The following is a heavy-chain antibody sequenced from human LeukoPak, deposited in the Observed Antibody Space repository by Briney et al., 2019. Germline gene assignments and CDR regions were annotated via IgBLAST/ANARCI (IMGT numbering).Heavy chain of an antibody. Sequence: SETLSLTCTVSGGSISSSSYYWGWIRQPPGKGLEWIGSIYYSGSTYYNPSLKSRVTISVDTSKNQFSLKLSSVTAADTAVYYCASYSSGWHQLNAFDIWDQGTMVTVSS. D-gene: IGHD6-19*01. CDR3: ASYSSGWHQLNAFDI. J-gene: IGHJ3*02. CDR1: GGSISSSSYY. CDR2: IYYSGST. V-gene: IGHV4-39*01.